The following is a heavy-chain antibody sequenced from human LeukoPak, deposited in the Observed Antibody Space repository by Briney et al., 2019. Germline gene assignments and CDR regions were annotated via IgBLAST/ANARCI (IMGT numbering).Heavy chain of an antibody. CDR1: GGSTSSSSYY. CDR3: ARQHDSYHYYYVDV. J-gene: IGHJ6*03. Sequence: PSETLSLTCTVSGGSTSSSSYYWSWVRQPPGKGLEWIGSIYYTGSTYYNPSLKSRVTMSVDTSKNQFSLKLSFVTAADTAVYYCARQHDSYHYYYVDVWGKGTTVTVSS. V-gene: IGHV4-39*01. CDR2: IYYTGST.